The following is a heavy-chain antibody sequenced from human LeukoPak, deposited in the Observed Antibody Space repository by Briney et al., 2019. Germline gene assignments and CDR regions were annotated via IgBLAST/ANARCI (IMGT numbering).Heavy chain of an antibody. CDR2: IDPSDSYT. Sequence: GESLKISCKGSGYSFPIYWISWVRQMPGKGLEWMGRIDPSDSYTNYSPSSQGHVTISADKSISTAYLQWSSLRASDTAIYYCARLRDGYVWFDPWGQGTLVTVSS. CDR1: GYSFPIYW. D-gene: IGHD5-24*01. J-gene: IGHJ5*02. V-gene: IGHV5-10-1*01. CDR3: ARLRDGYVWFDP.